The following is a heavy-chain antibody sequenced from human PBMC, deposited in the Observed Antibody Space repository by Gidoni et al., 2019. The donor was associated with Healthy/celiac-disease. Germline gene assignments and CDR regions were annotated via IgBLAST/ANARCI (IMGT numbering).Heavy chain of an antibody. CDR3: ARDLAGYAAFDI. D-gene: IGHD3-16*01. J-gene: IGHJ3*02. Sequence: QVQLVASGGGVVQPGRSLRLSCAASGCTFSSYAMHWVRQAPGKGLEWVAVISDDGSNQDYADSVKGLFTIARDNSKNTLYLQMNSLRAEDTAVYYCARDLAGYAAFDIWGQGTMVTVSS. V-gene: IGHV3-30-3*01. CDR2: ISDDGSNQ. CDR1: GCTFSSYA.